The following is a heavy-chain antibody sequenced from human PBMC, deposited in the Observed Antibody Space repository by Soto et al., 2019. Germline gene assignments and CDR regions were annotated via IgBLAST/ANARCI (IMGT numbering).Heavy chain of an antibody. CDR1: GGSFTSNNW. Sequence: SDTLSLTCAVSGGSFTSNNWWTWVRQPPGQGLEWIGEIYRTGSTNYNPSLKSRVTISLDKSENQFSLKVTSLTAADTAVYYCASRDPGTSVDYWGQGTLVTVSS. V-gene: IGHV4-4*02. J-gene: IGHJ4*02. CDR3: ASRDPGTSVDY. CDR2: IYRTGST. D-gene: IGHD1-7*01.